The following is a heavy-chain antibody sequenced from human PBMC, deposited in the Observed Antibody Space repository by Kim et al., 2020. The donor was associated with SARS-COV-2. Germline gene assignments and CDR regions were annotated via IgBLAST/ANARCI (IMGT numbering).Heavy chain of an antibody. J-gene: IGHJ4*02. D-gene: IGHD5-12*01. CDR1: GDSISSSSDY. CDR3: VNIRRGDSGYDYGD. CDR2: IYYSGTT. V-gene: IGHV4-39*01. Sequence: SETLSLTCTVSGDSISSSSDYWGWIRQPQGKGLEWIGSIYYSGTTYYNPSLKSRVTISVDTSKNQFSLKLNSVTAADTAVYYCVNIRRGDSGYDYGDWGQGTLVTVSS.